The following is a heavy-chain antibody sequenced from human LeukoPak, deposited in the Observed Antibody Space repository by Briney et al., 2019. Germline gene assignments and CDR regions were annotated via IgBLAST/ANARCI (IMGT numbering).Heavy chain of an antibody. J-gene: IGHJ4*02. CDR1: GFTFSSYS. CDR2: ISSGSSYI. CDR3: ARSGVGATTDY. V-gene: IGHV3-21*01. D-gene: IGHD1-26*01. Sequence: GGSLRLSCAASGFTFSSYSMNWVRQAPGKGLEWVSCISSGSSYIYYADSVKGRFTISRDNAKNSLYLQMNSLRAEDTAAYYCARSGVGATTDYWGQGTLVTVSS.